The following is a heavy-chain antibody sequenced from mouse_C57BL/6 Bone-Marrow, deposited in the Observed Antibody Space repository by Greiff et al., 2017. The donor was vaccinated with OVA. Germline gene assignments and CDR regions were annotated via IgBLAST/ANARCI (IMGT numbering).Heavy chain of an antibody. D-gene: IGHD2-3*01. CDR3: ATDGYYVGYYAMDY. J-gene: IGHJ4*01. CDR1: GYTFTSYG. CDR2: IYPRSGNT. V-gene: IGHV1-81*01. Sequence: VQLQQSGAELARPGASVKLSCKASGYTFTSYGISWVKQRTGQGLEWIGEIYPRSGNTYYNEKFKGKATLTADKSSSTAYMELRSLTSEDSAVYFCATDGYYVGYYAMDYWGQGTSVTVSS.